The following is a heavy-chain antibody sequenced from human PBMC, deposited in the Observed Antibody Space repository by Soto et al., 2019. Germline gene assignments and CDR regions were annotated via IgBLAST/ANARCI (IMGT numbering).Heavy chain of an antibody. V-gene: IGHV4-30-4*01. J-gene: IGHJ4*02. CDR1: GGSISSGDYY. CDR3: ARGSGSYYYDSSGYPPDY. CDR2: IYYSGST. Sequence: QVQLQESGPGLVKPSQTLSLTCTVSGGSISSGDYYWSWIRQPPGKGLEWIGYIYYSGSTYYNPSLKSRVTISVDTSKNQFSLKLSSVTAADTAVYYCARGSGSYYYDSSGYPPDYWGQGTLVTVSS. D-gene: IGHD3-22*01.